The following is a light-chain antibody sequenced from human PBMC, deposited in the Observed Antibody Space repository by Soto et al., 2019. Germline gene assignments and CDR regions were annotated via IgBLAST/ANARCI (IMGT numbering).Light chain of an antibody. Sequence: EIVLTQSPGTLSLSPGERATLSCRASQSVSSSCLAWYQQKPGQAPRLLIYGASSRLTGVPDRFRGSGSGTDFTLTISRLEPDDFAVYYCQQCGSSPMYTFGQGTKLEIK. CDR3: QQCGSSPMYT. J-gene: IGKJ2*01. CDR2: GAS. V-gene: IGKV3-20*01. CDR1: QSVSSSC.